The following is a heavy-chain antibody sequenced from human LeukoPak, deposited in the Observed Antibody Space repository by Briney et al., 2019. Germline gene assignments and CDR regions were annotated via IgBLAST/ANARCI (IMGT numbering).Heavy chain of an antibody. CDR3: AKDPYQTYRQSGSARPDY. CDR1: GFIFSSYA. V-gene: IGHV3-23*01. Sequence: PGGSLRLSCSTSGFIFSSYAMTWVRQAPGKGLEWVSSISGSGDYTNYAGSVEGRFTISRDNSKNTLYLQMNSLRVEDTAVYYCAKDPYQTYRQSGSARPDYWGQGTLVTVSS. J-gene: IGHJ4*02. D-gene: IGHD3-10*01. CDR2: ISGSGDYT.